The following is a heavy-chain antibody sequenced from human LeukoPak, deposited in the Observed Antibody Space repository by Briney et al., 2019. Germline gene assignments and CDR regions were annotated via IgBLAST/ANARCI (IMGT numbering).Heavy chain of an antibody. D-gene: IGHD3-3*01. V-gene: IGHV4-30-4*08. CDR1: GGSISRADYY. CDR3: ARDSNFWSGYYYFDY. Sequence: SETLSLTCTVSGGSISRADYYWSWIRQPPGKGLEWIGYIYYSGSTYYNPSPKSRATISVDTSKSQFSLKLSSVTAADTAVYYCARDSNFWSGYYYFDYWGQGALVTVSS. CDR2: IYYSGST. J-gene: IGHJ4*02.